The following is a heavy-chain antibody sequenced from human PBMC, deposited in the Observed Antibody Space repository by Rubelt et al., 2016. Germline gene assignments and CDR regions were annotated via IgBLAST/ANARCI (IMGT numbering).Heavy chain of an antibody. D-gene: IGHD6-13*01. CDR2: IYWDDDK. Sequence: QITLKESGPTLAKPTQTLTLTCTFSGFSLSTSGVGVGWIRQPPGKALEWLALIYWDDDKRYSPSLKSRPTITKATSKNQVVLTMTTMDPVDTATYYGAHRGRYSSSYWFDPRGQGTLVTVSS. V-gene: IGHV2-5*02. J-gene: IGHJ5*02. CDR3: AHRGRYSSSYWFDP. CDR1: GFSLSTSGVG.